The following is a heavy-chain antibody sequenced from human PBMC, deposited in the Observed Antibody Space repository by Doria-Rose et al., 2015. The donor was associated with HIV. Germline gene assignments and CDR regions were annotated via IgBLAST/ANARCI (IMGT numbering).Heavy chain of an antibody. J-gene: IGHJ4*02. Sequence: QVTLKESGPVLVKPTETLTLTCTVSGVSLSSPGMGVSCIRQPPGKALEWLANIFSDDERSYNTSLKSRLTITRGTSKSQVVLTMTDMDHVDTATYYCARIRSSRWYHKCSFDFWGQGTLVIVSA. CDR2: IFSDDER. D-gene: IGHD6-13*01. V-gene: IGHV2-26*01. CDR3: ARIRSSRWYHKCSFDF. CDR1: GVSLSSPGMG.